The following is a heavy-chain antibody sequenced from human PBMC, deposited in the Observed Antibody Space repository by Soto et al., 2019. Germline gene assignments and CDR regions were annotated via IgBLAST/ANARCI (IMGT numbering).Heavy chain of an antibody. CDR1: GVSISSGDYH. CDR3: ARYTNFSPYYHGVDV. D-gene: IGHD2-8*01. J-gene: IGHJ6*02. V-gene: IGHV4-30-4*01. Sequence: QVQLQESGPGLVKPSQSVSLTCTVSGVSISSGDYHWSWIRQPPGKGLEWIGYIYYSGNTNYAPSLGSRLTISIDTSRNQFSLHLMSVTAADTAIYYCARYTNFSPYYHGVDVWGQGTTVTVSS. CDR2: IYYSGNT.